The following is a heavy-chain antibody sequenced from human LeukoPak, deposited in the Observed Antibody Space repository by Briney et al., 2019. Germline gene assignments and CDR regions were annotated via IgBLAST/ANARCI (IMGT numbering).Heavy chain of an antibody. CDR1: LLTFSSYA. D-gene: IGHD3-22*01. CDR2: ISGSGGST. V-gene: IGHV3-23*01. Sequence: GGSLRLSCAFCLLTFSSYAMMWVRPAPGKGREWVSAISGSGGSTSYADSVKGRFTIYRDNSKNTLYLQMNSLRAEDTAVYYCAKDIYDSSGYDAFDIWGQGTMVTVSS. CDR3: AKDIYDSSGYDAFDI. J-gene: IGHJ3*02.